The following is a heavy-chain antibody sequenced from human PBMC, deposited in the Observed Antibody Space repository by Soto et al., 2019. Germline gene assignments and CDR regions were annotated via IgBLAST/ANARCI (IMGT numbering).Heavy chain of an antibody. V-gene: IGHV4-39*01. J-gene: IGHJ4*02. CDR3: GRLEGLATISYYFDY. CDR1: GGSVSNSSYY. Sequence: SESLCLTCTVSGGSVSNSSYYWVWVRQPPGKGLEWIGRVYYSGSTYYNPSLESRVTISVDKSKNQFSLKLMSLSAADTAVYYCGRLEGLATISYYFDYWGQAVLVSVSS. CDR2: VYYSGST. D-gene: IGHD3-9*01.